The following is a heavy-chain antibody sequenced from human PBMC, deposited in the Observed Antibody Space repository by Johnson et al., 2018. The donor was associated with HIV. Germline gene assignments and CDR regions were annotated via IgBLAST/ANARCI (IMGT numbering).Heavy chain of an antibody. CDR1: GSRFSNYA. CDR3: ARGPILEWLSGDGFDM. CDR2: ISDDGSNI. V-gene: IGHV3-30-3*01. J-gene: IGHJ3*02. D-gene: IGHD3-3*01. Sequence: QEKLVESGGGVVQPGRSLRLSCAASGSRFSNYALHWVRQTPGKGLEWVALISDDGSNIYYADSVKGQFTISRDNSKNTMHLQMNSLGVKDTAMYYCARGPILEWLSGDGFDMWGQGTMVTVYS.